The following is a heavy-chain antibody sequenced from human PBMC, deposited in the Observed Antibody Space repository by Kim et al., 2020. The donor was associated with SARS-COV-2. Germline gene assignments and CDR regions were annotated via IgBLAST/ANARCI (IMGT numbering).Heavy chain of an antibody. CDR3: AKWRGHQSEIED. D-gene: IGHD3-10*01. J-gene: IGHJ4*02. V-gene: IGHV3-23*01. CDR2: IMEIDGAS. CDR1: GFTFSNHV. Sequence: GGSLRLSCTASGFTFSNHVMTWVRQAPGQGLGLVSHIMEIDGASDYADSVKVRFTISRDNSKNTVYLQMDSLRVEDTAVYYCAKWRGHQSEIEDWGQGT.